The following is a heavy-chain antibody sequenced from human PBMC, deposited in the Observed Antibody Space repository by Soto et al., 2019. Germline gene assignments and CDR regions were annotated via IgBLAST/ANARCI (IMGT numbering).Heavy chain of an antibody. CDR3: AKGSGGYRPYYFDF. V-gene: IGHV3-23*01. J-gene: IGHJ4*02. Sequence: GGSLRLSCAGSGFTFSDYAMAWVRQPPGKGLDWISAIGGGGITTYYADSVKGRFTISRDNSKNILYLEMNSLTVDDTAVYYCAKGSGGYRPYYFDFWGQGTPVTAPQ. CDR1: GFTFSDYA. D-gene: IGHD3-22*01. CDR2: IGGGGITT.